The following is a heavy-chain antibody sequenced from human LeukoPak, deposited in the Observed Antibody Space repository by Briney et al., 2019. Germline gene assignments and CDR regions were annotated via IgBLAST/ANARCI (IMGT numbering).Heavy chain of an antibody. V-gene: IGHV3-21*01. CDR2: INSSSSYI. J-gene: IGHJ4*02. Sequence: PGGSLRLSCAASGFTFSSNSMNWVRQAPGKGLEWVSSINSSSSYIYYADSVKGRFTISRDNAKNSLYLQMNSLRAEDTAVYYCARGWSGAYVIDYWGQGTLVTVSS. D-gene: IGHD3-16*01. CDR1: GFTFSSNS. CDR3: ARGWSGAYVIDY.